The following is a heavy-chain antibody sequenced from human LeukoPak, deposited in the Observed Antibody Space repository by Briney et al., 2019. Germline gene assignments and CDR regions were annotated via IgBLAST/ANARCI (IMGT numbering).Heavy chain of an antibody. CDR1: GFTFSYYY. Sequence: GSLRLSCAGSGFTFSYYYIDWVRQAPGKGLEWVARIRNKANSYSIEYAASVKGRFTISRDDSKNSVYLQMNSLKSEDTADYYCVRVMLGRSKFFDLWGRGTLVTVSS. V-gene: IGHV3-72*01. J-gene: IGHJ2*01. D-gene: IGHD7-27*01. CDR2: IRNKANSYSI. CDR3: VRVMLGRSKFFDL.